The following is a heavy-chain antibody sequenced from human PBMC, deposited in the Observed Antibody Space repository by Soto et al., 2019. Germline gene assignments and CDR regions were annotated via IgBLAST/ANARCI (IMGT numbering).Heavy chain of an antibody. J-gene: IGHJ4*02. Sequence: SQTLSLTCAISGDSVSSNSAAWNWIRQSPSRGLEWLGRTYYRSKWYNDYAVSVKSRITINPDTSKNQFSLQLNSVTPEDTAVYYCARDIANTQFRTERQQLVRMFDYWVQGTPVTVSS. CDR1: GDSVSSNSAA. CDR2: TYYRSKWYN. CDR3: ARDIANTQFRTERQQLVRMFDY. D-gene: IGHD6-13*01. V-gene: IGHV6-1*01.